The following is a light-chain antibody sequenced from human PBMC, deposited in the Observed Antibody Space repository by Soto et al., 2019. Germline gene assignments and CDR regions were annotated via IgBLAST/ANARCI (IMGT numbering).Light chain of an antibody. Sequence: EIVLTQSPGTLSLSPGERATLSCRSSQNVDTNYLAWYQQKPGQAPRIIIFGASGRATGIPDRFSGSGSGTDFALTISSLQPEDFTSYYCQQTYTTPVTFGQGTKVDIK. V-gene: IGKV3-20*01. CDR2: GAS. J-gene: IGKJ1*01. CDR1: QNVDTNY. CDR3: QQTYTTPVT.